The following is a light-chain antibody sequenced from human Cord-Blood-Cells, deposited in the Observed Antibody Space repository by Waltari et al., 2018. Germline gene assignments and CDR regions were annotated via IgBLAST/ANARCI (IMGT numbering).Light chain of an antibody. CDR1: SSNVGGYNY. V-gene: IGLV2-14*03. J-gene: IGLJ3*02. CDR3: SSYTSSSTWV. Sequence: QSALTQPASVSGSAGQSITISCTGTSSNVGGYNYVSCYHQHPGKAPKLMIYHVSNRPSGVSNRFSGANSGNTASLPISGLQAEDEADYYCSSYTSSSTWVFGGGTKLTVL. CDR2: HVS.